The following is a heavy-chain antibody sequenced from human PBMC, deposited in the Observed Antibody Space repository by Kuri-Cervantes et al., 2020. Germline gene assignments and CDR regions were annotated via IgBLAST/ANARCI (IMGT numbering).Heavy chain of an antibody. CDR1: GFTFSSYA. Sequence: GGSLRLSCAASGFTFSSYAMHWVRQAPGKGLEWVSRINSDGSSTSYADSVKGRFTISRDNAKNTLYLQMNSLRAEDTAVYYCASHIAVARMVDYWGQGTLVTVSS. D-gene: IGHD6-19*01. CDR3: ASHIAVARMVDY. V-gene: IGHV3-74*01. J-gene: IGHJ4*02. CDR2: INSDGSST.